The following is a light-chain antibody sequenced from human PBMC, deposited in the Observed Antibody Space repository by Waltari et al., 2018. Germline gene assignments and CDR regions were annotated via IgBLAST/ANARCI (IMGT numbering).Light chain of an antibody. CDR1: TLGDKH. Sequence: SYELTQPPSVSVSPGQTASITCSGDTLGDKHACWYQQKPGQSPVRVTYQDSKRPSGIPERFSGSNSGNTATLTISGTQAMDEADYYCQAWDSSTVVFGGGTKLTVL. CDR2: QDS. V-gene: IGLV3-1*01. CDR3: QAWDSSTVV. J-gene: IGLJ2*01.